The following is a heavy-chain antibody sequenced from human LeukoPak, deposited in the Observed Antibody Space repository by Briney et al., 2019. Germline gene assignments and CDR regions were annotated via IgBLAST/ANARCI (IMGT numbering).Heavy chain of an antibody. CDR1: GFTFSSYS. J-gene: IGHJ4*02. Sequence: GGSLRLSCAASGFTFSSYSMNWVHQAPGKGLEWVSYIDTSSSTIYYADSVKGRLMISRHNAKNSLYLQMNSLRAEDTAVYYCASFTVTTRILEGTLVDYWGQGTLVTV. D-gene: IGHD4-17*01. CDR3: ASFTVTTRILEGTLVDY. V-gene: IGHV3-48*01. CDR2: IDTSSSTI.